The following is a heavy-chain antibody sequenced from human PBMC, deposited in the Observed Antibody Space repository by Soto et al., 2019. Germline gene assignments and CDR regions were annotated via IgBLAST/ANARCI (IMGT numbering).Heavy chain of an antibody. V-gene: IGHV3-23*01. CDR1: GFTFSSYA. Sequence: GGSLRLSCAASGFTFSSYAMSWVRQPPGQGLKWVSTIAGNDAGADFAESVRGRFTISRDNSKNTLYLQMDSLRGEDTAIFFCSKDSLSSSTWHLYHFDHWGQGTLVTVSS. CDR3: SKDSLSSSTWHLYHFDH. J-gene: IGHJ4*02. CDR2: IAGNDAGA. D-gene: IGHD2-2*01.